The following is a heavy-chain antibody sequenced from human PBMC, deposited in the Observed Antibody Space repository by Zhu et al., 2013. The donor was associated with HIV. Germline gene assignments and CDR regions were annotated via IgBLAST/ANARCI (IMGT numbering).Heavy chain of an antibody. CDR1: GGTFSSYA. D-gene: IGHD2-2*01. V-gene: IGHV1-69*01. CDR2: IIPIFGTA. Sequence: QVQLVQSGAEVKKPGSSVKVSCKASGGTFSSYAISWVRQAPGQGLEWMGGIIPIFGTANYAQKFQGRVTITADESTSTAYMELSSLRSEDTAVYYCARSYCSSTSCYEGELLYYYGMDVWGQGTTVTVSS. CDR3: ARSYCSSTSCYEGELLYYYGMDV. J-gene: IGHJ6*02.